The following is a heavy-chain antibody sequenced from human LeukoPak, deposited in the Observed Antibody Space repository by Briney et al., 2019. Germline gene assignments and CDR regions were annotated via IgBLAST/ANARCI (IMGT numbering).Heavy chain of an antibody. V-gene: IGHV3-30*02. Sequence: TGGSLRLSCAASGFTFSGYWMSWVRQAPGKGLEWVAFIRYDGSNKYYADSVKGRFTISRDNSKNTLYLQMNSLRAEDTAVYYCAKGLGYCSSTSRYTGFDYWGQGTLVTVSS. D-gene: IGHD2-2*02. CDR2: IRYDGSNK. CDR3: AKGLGYCSSTSRYTGFDY. J-gene: IGHJ4*02. CDR1: GFTFSGYW.